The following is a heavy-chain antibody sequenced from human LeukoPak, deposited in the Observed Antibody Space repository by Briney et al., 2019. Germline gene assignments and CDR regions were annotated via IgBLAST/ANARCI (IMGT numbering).Heavy chain of an antibody. CDR2: INHSGST. J-gene: IGHJ4*02. D-gene: IGHD3-16*02. V-gene: IGHV4-34*01. Sequence: SETLSLTCAVYGGSFSGYYWSWIRQPPGKGLEWIGEINHSGSTNYNPSLKSRVTISVDTSKNQFSLKLSSVTAADTAVYYCTRGRIMITFGGVIVPVGYFDYWGQGTLVTVSS. CDR3: TRGRIMITFGGVIVPVGYFDY. CDR1: GGSFSGYY.